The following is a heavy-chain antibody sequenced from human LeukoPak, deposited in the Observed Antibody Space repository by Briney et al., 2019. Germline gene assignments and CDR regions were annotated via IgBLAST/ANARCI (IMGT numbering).Heavy chain of an antibody. J-gene: IGHJ4*02. Sequence: ASVKISCKVSGNTLSELSMHWVRQAPGKGLEWMGGVDPEDDKNIYAQKFQGRVTMTEDTSTDTAYMELSNLRSEDTAVYYCATDHQWQLLGYWGQGTLVTVSS. CDR1: GNTLSELS. V-gene: IGHV1-24*01. CDR2: VDPEDDKN. D-gene: IGHD1-26*01. CDR3: ATDHQWQLLGY.